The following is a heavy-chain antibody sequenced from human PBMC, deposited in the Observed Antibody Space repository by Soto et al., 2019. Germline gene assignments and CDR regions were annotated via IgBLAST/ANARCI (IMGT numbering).Heavy chain of an antibody. CDR1: GFTFSSYG. V-gene: IGHV3-30*18. CDR3: AKGRGYSYGYSFDY. CDR2: ISYDGSNK. J-gene: IGHJ4*02. Sequence: GGSLRLSCAASGFTFSSYGMHWVRQAPGKGLEWVAVISYDGSNKYYADSVKGRFTISRDNSKNTLYLQMNSLRAEDTAVYYCAKGRGYSYGYSFDYWGQGTLVTGSS. D-gene: IGHD5-18*01.